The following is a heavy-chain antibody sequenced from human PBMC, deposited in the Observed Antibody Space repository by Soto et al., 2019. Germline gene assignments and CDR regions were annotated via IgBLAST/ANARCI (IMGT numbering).Heavy chain of an antibody. J-gene: IGHJ6*02. CDR1: GGSISSSY. Sequence: PSETLSLTCTVSGGSISSSYWSWIRQPAGKGLEWIGRIYTSGSTNYNPSLKSRVTMSVDTSKNQFSLKLSSVTAADTAVYYCARDSDQLHPYYYYYYGMDVWGQGTTVTVSS. D-gene: IGHD2-2*01. CDR3: ARDSDQLHPYYYYYYGMDV. V-gene: IGHV4-4*07. CDR2: IYTSGST.